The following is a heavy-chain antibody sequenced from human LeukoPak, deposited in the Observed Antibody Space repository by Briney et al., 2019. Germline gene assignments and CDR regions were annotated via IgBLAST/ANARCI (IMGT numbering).Heavy chain of an antibody. CDR3: ARDHEGYGSGY. CDR1: GGSISSYY. Sequence: SETLSLTCTVSGGSISSYYWSWIRQPPGKGLEWIGYIYYSGSTNYNPSLKSRVTISVDTSKNQFSLKLSSVTAADTAVYYCARDHEGYGSGYWGQGTLVTVSS. J-gene: IGHJ4*02. CDR2: IYYSGST. D-gene: IGHD3-10*01. V-gene: IGHV4-59*01.